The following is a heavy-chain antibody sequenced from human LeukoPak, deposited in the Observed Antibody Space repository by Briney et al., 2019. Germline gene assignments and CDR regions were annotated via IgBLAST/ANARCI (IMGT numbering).Heavy chain of an antibody. CDR2: ISHRGRT. CDR3: ARVLAGYYYYMDV. D-gene: IGHD3-3*01. V-gene: IGHV4-34*01. CDR1: GGSLSDYY. J-gene: IGHJ6*03. Sequence: SETLSLTCAVYGGSLSDYYWSWIRQSPGKGLEWIGEISHRGRTYYNLSLKSRVTISIDTSKNQFSLKVNSVSAADTAVYYCARVLAGYYYYMDVWGKGTTVTVSS.